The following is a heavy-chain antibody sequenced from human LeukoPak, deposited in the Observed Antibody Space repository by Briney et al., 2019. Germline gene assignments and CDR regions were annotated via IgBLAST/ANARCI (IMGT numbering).Heavy chain of an antibody. V-gene: IGHV4-34*01. D-gene: IGHD3-9*01. CDR2: INHSGST. CDR3: ARSSLRYFDWLLHFDY. CDR1: GGSFSGYY. J-gene: IGHJ4*02. Sequence: SETLSLTXAVYGGSFSGYYWSWIRQPPGKGLEWIGEINHSGSTNYNPSLKSRVTISVDTSKNQFSLELSSVTAADTAVYYCARSSLRYFDWLLHFDYWGQGTLVTVSS.